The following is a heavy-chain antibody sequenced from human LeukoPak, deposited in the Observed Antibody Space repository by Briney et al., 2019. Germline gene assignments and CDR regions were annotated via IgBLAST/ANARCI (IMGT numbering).Heavy chain of an antibody. J-gene: IGHJ5*02. CDR2: IISSGSSSTI. CDR1: GFTFSSYS. D-gene: IGHD2-8*01. CDR3: ARVLGGVGWFHL. V-gene: IGHV3-48*01. Sequence: GGSLRLSCAASGFTFSSYSMNCVCQAPGKGLEWVSYIISSGSSSTIYYADSVKGRFTISRDNAKNSLYLQMNSLRAEDTAVYYCARVLGGVGWFHLWAKGTLVTVSS.